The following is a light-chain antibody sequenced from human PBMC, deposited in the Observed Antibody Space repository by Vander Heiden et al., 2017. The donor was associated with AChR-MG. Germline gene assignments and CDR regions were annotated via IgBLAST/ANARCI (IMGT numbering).Light chain of an antibody. CDR1: KLGDKY. Sequence: SYELTQPPSVSVSPGQTASIAGSGDKLGDKYACWYQQKPGQSPVLVIYQDSTRPSGIPERFSGSNSGNRATLTISGTQARDEADYYGQAWDSSTAVFGGGTKLTVL. CDR3: QAWDSSTAV. V-gene: IGLV3-1*01. CDR2: QDS. J-gene: IGLJ2*01.